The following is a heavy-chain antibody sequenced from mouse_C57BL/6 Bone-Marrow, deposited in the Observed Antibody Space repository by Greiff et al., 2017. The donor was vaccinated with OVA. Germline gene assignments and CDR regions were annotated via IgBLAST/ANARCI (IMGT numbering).Heavy chain of an antibody. CDR2: ISSGGSYT. D-gene: IGHD4-1*01. CDR1: GFTFSSYG. Sequence: EVKVVESGGDLVKPGGSLKLSCAASGFTFSSYGMSWVRQTPDKRLEWVATISSGGSYTYYPDSVKGRFTISRDNAKNTLYLQMSSLKSEDTAMYYCARRWDLDYWGQGTTHTVSS. J-gene: IGHJ2*01. V-gene: IGHV5-6*02. CDR3: ARRWDLDY.